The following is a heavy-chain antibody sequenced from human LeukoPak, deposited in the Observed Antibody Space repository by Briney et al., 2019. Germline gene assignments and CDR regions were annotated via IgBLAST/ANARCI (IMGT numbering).Heavy chain of an antibody. V-gene: IGHV1-2*02. CDR1: GYTFTGYY. J-gene: IGHJ5*01. Sequence: GASVKVSCKASGYTFTGYYMHWVRQAPGQGLEWMGWINPNSGGTNYAQKFQGRVTMTRDKSINTAYLQWNRLKASDTAIYYCARSALDYRNHWFDFWGQGTLVTVSS. CDR2: INPNSGGT. D-gene: IGHD4-11*01. CDR3: ARSALDYRNHWFDF.